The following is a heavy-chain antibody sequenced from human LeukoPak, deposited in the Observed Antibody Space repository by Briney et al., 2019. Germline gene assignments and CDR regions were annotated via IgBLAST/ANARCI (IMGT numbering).Heavy chain of an antibody. Sequence: PSETLSLTCTVSGGSISSSSYYWGWIRQPPGQRLEWIGSIYYSGSTYYNPSLKSRVTISVDTSKNQFSLKLSSVTAADTAVYYCARLAHGDYVRLGYYYFDYWGQGTLVTVSS. D-gene: IGHD4-17*01. J-gene: IGHJ4*02. CDR1: GGSISSSSYY. V-gene: IGHV4-39*01. CDR3: ARLAHGDYVRLGYYYFDY. CDR2: IYYSGST.